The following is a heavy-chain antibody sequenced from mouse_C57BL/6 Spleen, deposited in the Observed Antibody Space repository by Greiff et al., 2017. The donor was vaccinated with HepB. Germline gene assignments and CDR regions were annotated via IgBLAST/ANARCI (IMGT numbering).Heavy chain of an antibody. CDR1: GFTFSSYT. CDR3: ARLYDPYYFDY. V-gene: IGHV5-9*01. D-gene: IGHD2-12*01. J-gene: IGHJ2*01. CDR2: ISGGGGNT. Sequence: EVQGVESGGGLVKPGGSLKLSCAASGFTFSSYTMSWVRQTPEKRLEWVATISGGGGNTYYPDSVKGRFTISRDNAKNTLYLQMSSLRSEDTALYYCARLYDPYYFDYWGQGTTLTVSS.